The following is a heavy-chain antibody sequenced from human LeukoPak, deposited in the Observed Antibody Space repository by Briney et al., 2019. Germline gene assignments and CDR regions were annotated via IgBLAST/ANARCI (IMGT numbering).Heavy chain of an antibody. J-gene: IGHJ3*02. V-gene: IGHV4-59*08. CDR2: IYYSGST. CDR3: ARHLDYYDSKTFDI. Sequence: SETLSLTCTVSGGSISSYYWSWIRQPPGKGLEWIGYIYYSGSTNYNPSLKSRVTISVDTSKNQFSLKLSSVTAADTAVYYCARHLDYYDSKTFDIWGQGTMVTVSS. D-gene: IGHD3-22*01. CDR1: GGSISSYY.